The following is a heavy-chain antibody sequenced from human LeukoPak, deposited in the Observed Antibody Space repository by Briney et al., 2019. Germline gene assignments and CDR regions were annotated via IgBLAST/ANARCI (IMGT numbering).Heavy chain of an antibody. Sequence: SETLSLTCTVSGGSISSYYWSWIRQPPGKGLEWIGYIYYSGSTNYNPSLKSRVTISVDTSKNQFSLKLSSVTAADTAVYYCARGIAAAGTWGQGTLVTVSS. J-gene: IGHJ5*02. CDR2: IYYSGST. D-gene: IGHD6-13*01. V-gene: IGHV4-59*01. CDR3: ARGIAAAGT. CDR1: GGSISSYY.